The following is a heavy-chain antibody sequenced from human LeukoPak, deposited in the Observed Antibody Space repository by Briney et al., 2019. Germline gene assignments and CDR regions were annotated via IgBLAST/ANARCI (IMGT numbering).Heavy chain of an antibody. CDR1: AYSISSGYY. J-gene: IGHJ6*04. D-gene: IGHD2-2*01. Sequence: SETLSLTCAVSAYSISSGYYWRWTRQPPGKGLEWIGTICHSGNPYYHPSLKSRVTISVDTSKNQFSLRLSSVTAADTAVYYCARVIGGYCSSTSCYALDVWGRGTTVTVSS. V-gene: IGHV4-38-2*01. CDR2: ICHSGNP. CDR3: ARVIGGYCSSTSCYALDV.